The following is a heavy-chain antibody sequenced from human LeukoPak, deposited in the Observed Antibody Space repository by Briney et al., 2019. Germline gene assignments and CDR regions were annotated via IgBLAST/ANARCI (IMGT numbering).Heavy chain of an antibody. CDR2: ISYSGTT. V-gene: IGHV4-59*01. Sequence: SETLSLTCTVSGGSISSYYWSWIRQPPGKGLEWIGYISYSGTTNFNPSLKSRVTISVDTFKNQFSLKLSSLTATAMAVYYCARDGTAGTNLNWFDPWGQGTLVTVSS. D-gene: IGHD1-1*01. CDR1: GGSISSYY. CDR3: ARDGTAGTNLNWFDP. J-gene: IGHJ5*02.